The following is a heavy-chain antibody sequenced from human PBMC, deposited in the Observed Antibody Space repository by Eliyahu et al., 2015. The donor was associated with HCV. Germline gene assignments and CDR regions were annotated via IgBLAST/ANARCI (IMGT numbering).Heavy chain of an antibody. Sequence: EVQLLESGGGLVQPGGSLRXSCAASGFXFXXXARSWXRQAPGKGXEGVXAISGSGGSTYYADSVKGRFTISRDNSKNTLYLQMNSLRAEDTAVYYCAKGKGSAYSSSSPFDYWGQGTLVTVSS. CDR2: ISGSGGST. CDR1: GFXFXXXA. V-gene: IGHV3-23*01. CDR3: AKGKGSAYSSSSPFDY. D-gene: IGHD6-6*01. J-gene: IGHJ4*02.